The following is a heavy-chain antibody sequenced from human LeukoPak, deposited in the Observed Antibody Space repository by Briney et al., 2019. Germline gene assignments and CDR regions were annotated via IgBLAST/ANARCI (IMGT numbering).Heavy chain of an antibody. V-gene: IGHV3-21*01. CDR3: ARVGAVAGTSDY. CDR1: GFTLSTYN. J-gene: IGHJ4*02. D-gene: IGHD6-19*01. CDR2: ISTSSSYI. Sequence: GGSLRLSCAASGFTLSTYNMKWVRQAPRKGLEWVSSISTSSSYIYYADSVKGRFTISRDNARNSLYLQMNSLRAEDTAVYYCARVGAVAGTSDYWGQGTLVTVSS.